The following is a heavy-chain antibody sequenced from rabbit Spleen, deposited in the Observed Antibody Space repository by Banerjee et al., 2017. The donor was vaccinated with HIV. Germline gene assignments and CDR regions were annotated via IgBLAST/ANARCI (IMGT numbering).Heavy chain of an antibody. CDR2: IGTSSGST. CDR1: GFTFSAYYV. D-gene: IGHD4-2*01. Sequence: QEQLVESGGGLVQPEGSLTLTCTASGFTFSAYYVCWVRQAPGKGLEWIGCIGTSSGSTYYASWAKGRFTISKTSSTTVTLQMTSLTAADTATYFCARDTISSSWYVFNLWGQGTLVTVS. CDR3: ARDTISSSWYVFNL. J-gene: IGHJ4*01. V-gene: IGHV1S45*01.